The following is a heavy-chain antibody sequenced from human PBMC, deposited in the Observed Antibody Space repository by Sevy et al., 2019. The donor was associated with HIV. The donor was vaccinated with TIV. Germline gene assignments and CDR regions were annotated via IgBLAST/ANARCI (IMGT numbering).Heavy chain of an antibody. CDR2: IYPGDSDI. CDR1: GYSFTSYW. D-gene: IGHD3-22*01. CDR3: AGRVYDSSGYPQYYFDS. Sequence: GESLKISCKGSGYSFTSYWIGWVRQMPGKGLEWMGIIYPGDSDIRYSRSFQGQVTISADKSISTAYLQLSSLKASDTAMYFGAGRVYDSSGYPQYYFDSWGQGTLVTVSS. V-gene: IGHV5-51*01. J-gene: IGHJ4*02.